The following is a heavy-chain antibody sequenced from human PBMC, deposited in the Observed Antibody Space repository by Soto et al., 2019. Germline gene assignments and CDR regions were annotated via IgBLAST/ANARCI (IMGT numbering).Heavy chain of an antibody. CDR3: ARQDRVVAEGRWFDP. V-gene: IGHV4-38-2*02. J-gene: IGHJ5*02. CDR2: VHYSGNT. CDR1: GYSISSGYH. Sequence: XETLSLTCTVSGYSISSGYHWACIRQAPGKGLEWLGSVHYSGNTYYNPSLKSRLTISVDKSKNQFSLNLSSVTAADTAVYYCARQDRVVAEGRWFDPWGQGTLVTV. D-gene: IGHD2-15*01.